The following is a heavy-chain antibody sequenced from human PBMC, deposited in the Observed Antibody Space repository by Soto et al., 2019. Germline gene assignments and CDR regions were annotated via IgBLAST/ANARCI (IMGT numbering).Heavy chain of an antibody. CDR3: AKGVVVATTYVQH. V-gene: IGHV3-30*18. J-gene: IGHJ1*01. CDR1: GFTFSSYG. Sequence: ESGGGVVQPGRSLRLSCAASGFTFSSYGMHWVRQAPGKGLEWVAVISYDGSDKYYADSVKGRFTISRDNSNNTLYLQMDSLRAEDTAVYYCAKGVVVATTYVQHWGQGTLVTVSS. D-gene: IGHD2-15*01. CDR2: ISYDGSDK.